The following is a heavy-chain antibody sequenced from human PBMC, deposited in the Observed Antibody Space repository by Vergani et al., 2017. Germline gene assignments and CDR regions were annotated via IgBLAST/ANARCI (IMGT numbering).Heavy chain of an antibody. J-gene: IGHJ5*02. CDR2: IYHSGST. V-gene: IGHV4-30-2*01. D-gene: IGHD1-14*01. CDR3: AREHNQRASAQYNWFDP. Sequence: QLQLQESGSGLVKPSQTLSLTCAVSGGSISSGGYSWSWIRQPPGKGLEWIGYIYHSGSTYYNPSLKSRVTISVDRSKNQFSLKLSSGTAADTAVYYCAREHNQRASAQYNWFDPWGQGTLVTVSS. CDR1: GGSISSGGYS.